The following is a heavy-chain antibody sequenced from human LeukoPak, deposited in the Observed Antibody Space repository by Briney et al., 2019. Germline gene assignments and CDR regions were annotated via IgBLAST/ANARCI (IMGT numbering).Heavy chain of an antibody. V-gene: IGHV5-51*01. J-gene: IGHJ6*03. CDR1: GYSFTSYW. CDR3: ARAPDCSSTSCYYMDV. CDR2: IYPGDSDT. D-gene: IGHD2-2*01. Sequence: GESLKISCKGSGYSFTSYWIGWVRQMPGKGLEWMGIIYPGDSDTRYSPSFQGQVTISADKSINTAYLQWSSLKASDTAMYYCARAPDCSSTSCYYMDVWGKGTTVTVSS.